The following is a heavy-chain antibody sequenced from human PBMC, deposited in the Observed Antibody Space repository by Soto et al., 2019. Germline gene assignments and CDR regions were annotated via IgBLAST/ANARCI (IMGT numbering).Heavy chain of an antibody. D-gene: IGHD4-17*01. CDR1: GFTFSSYS. J-gene: IGHJ4*02. V-gene: IGHV3-21*01. CDR2: ISSSSSYI. Sequence: GGSLRLSCAASGFTFSSYSMNWVRQAPGKGLEWVSSISSSSSYIYYADSVKGRFTISRDNAKNSLYLQMNSLRAEDTAVYYCARRNLPRYDYGDTNQKLPSANFDYWGQGTLVTVSS. CDR3: ARRNLPRYDYGDTNQKLPSANFDY.